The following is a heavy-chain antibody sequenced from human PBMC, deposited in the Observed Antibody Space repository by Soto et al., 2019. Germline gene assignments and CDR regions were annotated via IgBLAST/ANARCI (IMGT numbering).Heavy chain of an antibody. CDR1: GYTFTGYY. D-gene: IGHD2-15*01. J-gene: IGHJ6*02. Sequence: GASVKVSGKASGYTFTGYYMHWVRQAPGQGLEWMGWINPNSGGTNYAQKFQGWVTMTRDTSISTAYMELSRLRSDDTAVYYCARGPLAAAADYYYGMDVWGQGTTVTVSS. CDR2: INPNSGGT. V-gene: IGHV1-2*04. CDR3: ARGPLAAAADYYYGMDV.